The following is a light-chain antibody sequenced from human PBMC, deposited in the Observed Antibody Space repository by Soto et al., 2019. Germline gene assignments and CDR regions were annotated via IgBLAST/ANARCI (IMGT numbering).Light chain of an antibody. CDR1: ESITTF. Sequence: IQMTQSPSSLSASVGDRVTITCRASESITTFLNWYPQNPGKAPELLINAASSFQSGVPSRFSGSGSGTDFTLTSSRMQPEDSATYSCQQTDSTPSIGQGTKADI. CDR3: QQTDSTPS. CDR2: AAS. V-gene: IGKV1-39*01. J-gene: IGKJ1*01.